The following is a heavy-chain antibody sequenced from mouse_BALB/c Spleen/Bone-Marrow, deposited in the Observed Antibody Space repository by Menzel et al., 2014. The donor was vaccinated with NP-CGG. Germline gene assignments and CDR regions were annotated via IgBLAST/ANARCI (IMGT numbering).Heavy chain of an antibody. J-gene: IGHJ3*01. Sequence: DVKLVESGGGLVQPGRSLKLSCAASGFDFXGFWMGWVRQAPGKGLEWIGEINPDSSTINYTPSLKDRFIISRDNAKNTLYLQMSKVRSEDTALYYCARLGSYGGFAYWGQGTLVTVSA. V-gene: IGHV4-1*02. D-gene: IGHD2-3*01. CDR2: INPDSSTI. CDR3: ARLGSYGGFAY. CDR1: GFDFXGFW.